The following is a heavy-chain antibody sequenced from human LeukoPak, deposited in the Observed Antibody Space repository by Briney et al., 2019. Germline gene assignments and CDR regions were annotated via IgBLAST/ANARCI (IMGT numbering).Heavy chain of an antibody. V-gene: IGHV3-23*01. CDR2: IGGSDGHT. CDR3: AKDHADLDWFDP. CDR1: GLTFSSYA. J-gene: IGHJ5*02. D-gene: IGHD2-2*01. Sequence: GGSLRLSCAASGLTFSSYAMSWVRQAPGKGLEWVSGIGGSDGHTYYADSVKGRFTISRDNSKNTLYLQMNSLRAEDTAVYYCAKDHADLDWFDPWGQGTLVTVSS.